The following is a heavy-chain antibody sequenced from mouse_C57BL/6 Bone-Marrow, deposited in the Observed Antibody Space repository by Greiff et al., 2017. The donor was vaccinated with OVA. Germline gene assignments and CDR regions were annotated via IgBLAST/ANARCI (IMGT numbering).Heavy chain of an antibody. CDR3: ARGDYGSSYGHCDV. D-gene: IGHD1-1*01. J-gene: IGHJ1*03. CDR1: GYTFTSYW. CDR2: IDPSDSYT. Sequence: QVQLQQPGAELVMPGASVKLSCKASGYTFTSYWMHWVKQRPGQGLEWIGEIDPSDSYTNYNQKFKGKSTLTVDKSSSTAYMQLSSLTSEDSAVYYCARGDYGSSYGHCDVWGTGTTVTVSS. V-gene: IGHV1-69*01.